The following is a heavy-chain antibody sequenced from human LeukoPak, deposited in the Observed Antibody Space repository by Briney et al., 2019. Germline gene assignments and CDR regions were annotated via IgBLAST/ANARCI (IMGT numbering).Heavy chain of an antibody. D-gene: IGHD6-19*01. CDR2: ISGSGGST. J-gene: IGHJ4*02. CDR3: AKDMYSSGWPSAY. V-gene: IGHV3-23*01. CDR1: GFTFSSYA. Sequence: GGSLRLSCAASGFTFSSYAMSWVRQAPGKGLEWVPAISGSGGSTYYADSVKGRFTISRDNSKNTLYLQMNSLRAEDTAVYYCAKDMYSSGWPSAYWGQGTLVTVSS.